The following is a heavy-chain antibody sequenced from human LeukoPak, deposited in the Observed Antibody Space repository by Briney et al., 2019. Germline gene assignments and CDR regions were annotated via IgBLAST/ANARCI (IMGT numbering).Heavy chain of an antibody. D-gene: IGHD3-9*01. V-gene: IGHV3-48*01. CDR2: ISSNSRTT. J-gene: IGHJ5*02. Sequence: PGGSLRLSCEASGFIFNTYGMAWVRQAPGKGLEWISYISSNSRTTAYADSVRGRFTISRDNAKNSLSLQINRLRADDTGVYYCARGPHDDATGYSFSWGQGTQVTVSS. CDR3: ARGPHDDATGYSFS. CDR1: GFIFNTYG.